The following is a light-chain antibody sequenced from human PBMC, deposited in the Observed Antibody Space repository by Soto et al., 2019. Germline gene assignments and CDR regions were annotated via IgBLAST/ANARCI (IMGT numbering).Light chain of an antibody. J-gene: IGKJ1*01. Sequence: EIVLTQSRATLSVSPGRRASLSCRASQHINTRLAWYQHRPRQAHTLLIYQTYPRSAGILVRFSASGSGTDFTLTTSDVQPEDFALYYCYRRQSWPRTVGQGTKVDI. CDR2: QTY. CDR1: QHINTR. CDR3: YRRQSWPRT. V-gene: IGKV3D-15*01.